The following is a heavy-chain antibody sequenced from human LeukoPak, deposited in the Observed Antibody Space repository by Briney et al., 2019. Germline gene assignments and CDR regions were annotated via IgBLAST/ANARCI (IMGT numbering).Heavy chain of an antibody. D-gene: IGHD2-15*01. CDR3: ARDQGYRDYYMDV. Sequence: GALRLSFAASGFAFSYYYMSWVRPAPGKGVERVSYINSSGRTIYYSDSVKGRFTISRDNAKNSLYLQMNSLRAEDTAVYYCARDQGYRDYYMDVWGKGTTVTVSS. V-gene: IGHV3-11*01. CDR1: GFAFSYYY. CDR2: INSSGRTI. J-gene: IGHJ6*03.